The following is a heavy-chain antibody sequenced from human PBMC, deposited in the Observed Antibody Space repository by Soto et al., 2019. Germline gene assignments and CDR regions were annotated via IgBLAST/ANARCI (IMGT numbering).Heavy chain of an antibody. CDR3: ARHAMLYYYDSSGYPDY. D-gene: IGHD3-22*01. Sequence: QLQLQESGPGLVKPSETLSLTCTVSGGSIRSSNYYWGWIRQPPGKGLEWIGSIYHSGSTHHNPSLKRRVTLSVDTSKNQFSLKVNSVTAADTAVYYCARHAMLYYYDSSGYPDYWGQGTLVTVSS. J-gene: IGHJ4*02. CDR1: GGSIRSSNYY. V-gene: IGHV4-39*01. CDR2: IYHSGST.